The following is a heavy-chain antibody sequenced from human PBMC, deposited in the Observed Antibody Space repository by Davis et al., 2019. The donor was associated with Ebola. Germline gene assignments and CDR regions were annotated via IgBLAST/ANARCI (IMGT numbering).Heavy chain of an antibody. D-gene: IGHD2-21*01. CDR3: ARHQAYCGGDCYSQNFDY. Sequence: GESLKISCKGSGYSFTSYWIGWVRQMPGKGLEWMGIIYPGDSDTRYSPSFQGQVTISADKSISTAYLQWSSLKASDTAMYYCARHQAYCGGDCYSQNFDYWGQGTLVTVSS. V-gene: IGHV5-51*01. J-gene: IGHJ4*02. CDR1: GYSFTSYW. CDR2: IYPGDSDT.